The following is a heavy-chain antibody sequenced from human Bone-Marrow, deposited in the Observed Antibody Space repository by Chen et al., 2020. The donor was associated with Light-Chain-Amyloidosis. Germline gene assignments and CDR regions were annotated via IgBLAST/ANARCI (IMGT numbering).Heavy chain of an antibody. Sequence: EVQLVESGGGLVQPGGSLRLSCAASGFTFSSYWMSWFRQAPGQGMEWVANIKEDGSAKYDADSVKGRLTISRDNAKNSFYRQMKSRGAEDTAVYYCARDGRGDSSGGYGGALLRYWGQGTLVTVSS. CDR1: GFTFSSYW. D-gene: IGHD6-19*01. CDR3: ARDGRGDSSGGYGGALLRY. J-gene: IGHJ4*02. V-gene: IGHV3-7*01. CDR2: IKEDGSAK.